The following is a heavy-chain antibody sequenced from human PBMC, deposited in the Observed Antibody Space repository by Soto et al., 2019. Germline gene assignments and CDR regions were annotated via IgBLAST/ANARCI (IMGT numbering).Heavy chain of an antibody. D-gene: IGHD3-10*01. J-gene: IGHJ4*02. Sequence: GGSLRLSCVASGFTFSSYAMSWVRQAPGKGLEWVSAISGSGGSTYYADSVKGQFTISRDNSKNTLYLQMNSLRAEDTAVYYCAKLLHYYGSGSPFDYWGQGTLVTVSS. CDR3: AKLLHYYGSGSPFDY. CDR2: ISGSGGST. CDR1: GFTFSSYA. V-gene: IGHV3-23*01.